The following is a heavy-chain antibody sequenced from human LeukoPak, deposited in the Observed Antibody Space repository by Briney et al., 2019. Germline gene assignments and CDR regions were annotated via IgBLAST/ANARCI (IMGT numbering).Heavy chain of an antibody. CDR2: INSDGSST. J-gene: IGHJ4*02. CDR1: GFTFSSYW. Sequence: GGSLRLSCAASGFTFSSYWMRWVRQAPGKGLVWVSRINSDGSSTSYADSVKGRFTISRDNAKNTLYLQMNSLRAEDTAVYYCARDREGYIPNDWGQGTLVTVSS. D-gene: IGHD6-13*01. CDR3: ARDREGYIPND. V-gene: IGHV3-74*01.